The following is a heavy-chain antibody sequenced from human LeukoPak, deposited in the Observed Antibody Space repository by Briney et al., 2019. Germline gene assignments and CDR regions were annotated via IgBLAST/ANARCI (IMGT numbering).Heavy chain of an antibody. J-gene: IGHJ5*02. CDR2: MNPNSGNT. D-gene: IGHD5-24*01. CDR1: GYTFTSYD. V-gene: IGHV1-8*01. CDR3: ARGEMATIRFDP. Sequence: WASVKVSCKASGYTFTSYDINWVRQATGQGLEWMGWMNPNSGNTGYAQKFQGRVTMTRNTSISTAYMELSSLRSEDTAVYYCARGEMATIRFDPWGQGNLVTVSS.